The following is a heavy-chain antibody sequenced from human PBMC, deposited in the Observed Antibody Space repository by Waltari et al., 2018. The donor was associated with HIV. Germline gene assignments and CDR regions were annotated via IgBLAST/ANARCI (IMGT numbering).Heavy chain of an antibody. CDR1: VEPFRGFH. D-gene: IGHD1-1*01. Sequence: QVQLQQWGTRLLKPSETLSLTCAAYVEPFRGFHWHCIRQSPGQGLEWIGHINHSGVTNYNPSLKSRVAISADASKNQFSLSLSSVTAADTAVYYCARRDDGLRFNYNGNWFDPWGQGTLVTVS. J-gene: IGHJ5*02. CDR3: ARRDDGLRFNYNGNWFDP. V-gene: IGHV4-34*01. CDR2: INHSGVT.